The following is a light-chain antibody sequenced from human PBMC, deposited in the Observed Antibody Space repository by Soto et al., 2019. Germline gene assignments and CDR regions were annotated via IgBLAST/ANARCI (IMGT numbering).Light chain of an antibody. CDR3: TSYTSSSTYV. J-gene: IGLJ1*01. V-gene: IGLV2-14*01. Sequence: QSALTQPASVSGSPGQSITISCTGTSSDVGGYNYVSWYQHHPGKAPKLMIFEVSNRPSGVSNRFSGSKSGNTASLTISGLQAEDEADYYCTSYTSSSTYVFGTRTKVTVL. CDR2: EVS. CDR1: SSDVGGYNY.